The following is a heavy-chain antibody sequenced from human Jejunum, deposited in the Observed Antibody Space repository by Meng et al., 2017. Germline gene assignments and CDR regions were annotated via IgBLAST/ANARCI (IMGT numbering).Heavy chain of an antibody. D-gene: IGHD2-15*01. CDR2: IYWDDDK. J-gene: IGHJ4*02. Sequence: QITLEESGPTLVKPTQTLTLTCSLPGVSLSSTGVSVGWIRQPPGKALEWLALIYWDDDKRYNPSLMSRLTITKDTSMNHVVLTMTNIDPVDTGTYYCTHRREDPRSAFYYLDYWGRGTLVTVSS. CDR3: THRREDPRSAFYYLDY. CDR1: GVSLSSTGVS. V-gene: IGHV2-5*02.